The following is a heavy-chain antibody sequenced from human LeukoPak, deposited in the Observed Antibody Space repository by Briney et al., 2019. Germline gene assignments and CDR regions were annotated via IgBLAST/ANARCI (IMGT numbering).Heavy chain of an antibody. CDR2: IYHSGST. V-gene: IGHV4-38-2*02. D-gene: IGHD3-9*01. J-gene: IGHJ4*02. CDR3: ARTSTYFDWLSGFDY. Sequence: SETLSLTCTVSGYSISSGYYWGWIRQPPGKGLEWIGSIYHSGSTNYNPSLKSRVTISVDKSKNQFSLKLSSVTAADTAVYYCARTSTYFDWLSGFDYWGQGTLVTVSS. CDR1: GYSISSGYY.